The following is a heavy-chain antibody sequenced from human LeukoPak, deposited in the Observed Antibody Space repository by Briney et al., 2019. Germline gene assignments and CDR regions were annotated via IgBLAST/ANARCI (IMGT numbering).Heavy chain of an antibody. V-gene: IGHV3-7*01. D-gene: IGHD3-22*01. Sequence: GGSLRLSCVASGFTFNIYWMSWVRQAPGKGLEWVANIKEDGSDQYYVDSVKGRFTISRDNAKNSLYLQMNSLRAEDTAVYYCARVDDSSGYYPEYWGQGTLVTVSS. J-gene: IGHJ4*02. CDR2: IKEDGSDQ. CDR3: ARVDDSSGYYPEY. CDR1: GFTFNIYW.